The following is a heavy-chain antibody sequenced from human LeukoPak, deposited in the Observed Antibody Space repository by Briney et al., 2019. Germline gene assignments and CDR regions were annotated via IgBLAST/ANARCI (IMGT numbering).Heavy chain of an antibody. Sequence: ASVKVSCKASGYTFTSYGISWVRQAPGQGLEWMGWISAYNGNANYAQKLQGRVTMTTDTSTSTAYMELRSLRSDDTAVYYCARTIVATIPYYYYYYMDVWGKGTTVTVSS. V-gene: IGHV1-18*01. D-gene: IGHD5-12*01. CDR1: GYTFTSYG. J-gene: IGHJ6*03. CDR2: ISAYNGNA. CDR3: ARTIVATIPYYYYYYMDV.